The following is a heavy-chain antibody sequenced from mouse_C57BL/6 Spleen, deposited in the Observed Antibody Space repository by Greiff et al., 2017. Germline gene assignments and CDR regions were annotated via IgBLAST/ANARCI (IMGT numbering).Heavy chain of an antibody. Sequence: QVQLQQPGAELVMPGASVKLSCKASGYTFTSYWMHWVKQRPGQGLEWIGEIDPSDSYTNYNQKFKGKSTLTVDKSSSTAYMQLSSLTSEDSAVYYCARGYEEFAYWGQGTLVTVSA. V-gene: IGHV1-69*01. D-gene: IGHD2-3*01. CDR2: IDPSDSYT. J-gene: IGHJ3*01. CDR1: GYTFTSYW. CDR3: ARGYEEFAY.